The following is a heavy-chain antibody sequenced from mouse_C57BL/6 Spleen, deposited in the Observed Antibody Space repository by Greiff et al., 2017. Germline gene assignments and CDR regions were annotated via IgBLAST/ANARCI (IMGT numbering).Heavy chain of an antibody. CDR3: ARSSYDGYLSDY. CDR2: IYPGDGDT. CDR1: GYAFSSSW. J-gene: IGHJ2*01. Sequence: VQLVESGPELVKPGASVKISCKASGYAFSSSWMNWVKQRPGKGLEWIGRIYPGDGDTNYNGKFKGKATLTADKSSSTAYMQLSSLTSEDSAVYFCARSSYDGYLSDYWGQGTTLTVSS. V-gene: IGHV1-82*01. D-gene: IGHD2-3*01.